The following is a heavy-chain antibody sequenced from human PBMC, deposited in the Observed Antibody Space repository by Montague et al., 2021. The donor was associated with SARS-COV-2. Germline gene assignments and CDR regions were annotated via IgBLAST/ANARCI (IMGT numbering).Heavy chain of an antibody. D-gene: IGHD1-7*01. V-gene: IGHV4-39*01. CDR3: ARLFAGTGHFDF. CDR1: GGSINTPNHY. J-gene: IGHJ4*02. CDR2: LSYSGSS. Sequence: SETLSLTYTVSGGSINTPNHYWGWIRQPPGKGLEWVGSLSYSGSSYYNPSLRRRLTISVDTSKNQFSLRLSSVTAADTAVYCCARLFAGTGHFDFWGQGTLVTVSS.